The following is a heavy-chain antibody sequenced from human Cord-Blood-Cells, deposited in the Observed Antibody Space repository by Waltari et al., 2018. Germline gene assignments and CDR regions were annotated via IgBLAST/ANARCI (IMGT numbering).Heavy chain of an antibody. D-gene: IGHD1-26*01. V-gene: IGHV3-33*01. Sequence: VQLVESGGGVVQPGRSLRLSCAASGFTFSSSGRHWVRQAPGKGLEWVAVIWYDGSNKYYADSVKGRFTISRDNSKNTLYLQMNSLRAEDTAVYYCARETSGSYDYWGQGTLVTVSS. J-gene: IGHJ4*02. CDR2: IWYDGSNK. CDR1: GFTFSSSG. CDR3: ARETSGSYDY.